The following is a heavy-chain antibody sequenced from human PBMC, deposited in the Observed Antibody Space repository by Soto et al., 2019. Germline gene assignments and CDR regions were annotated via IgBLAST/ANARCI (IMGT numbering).Heavy chain of an antibody. Sequence: QVQLQESGPGLVKPSETLSLSCTVSGGSISSYYWSWFRQSPGKRMEWIGYVHHSWGSSYNPSLHSRVAISLDTSNSQSSLKETSVTATDTAVYYCARQGFGPLHGLVDVWGQGTTVTVSS. V-gene: IGHV4-59*08. D-gene: IGHD3-10*01. CDR2: VHHSWGS. J-gene: IGHJ6*02. CDR3: ARQGFGPLHGLVDV. CDR1: GGSISSYY.